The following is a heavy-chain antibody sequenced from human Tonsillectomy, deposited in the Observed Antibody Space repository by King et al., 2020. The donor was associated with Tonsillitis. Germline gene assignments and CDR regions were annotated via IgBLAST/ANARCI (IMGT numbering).Heavy chain of an antibody. CDR3: ARDSGENRWGTGWFDP. D-gene: IGHD1-26*01. Sequence: VQLVESGGGLIQPGGSLRISCAASGLSVSRNYMSWIRQAPGKGLEWVSVIHGGGATYYADSVRGRFTMSKDNSKNTVFLQMNSLRADDTGVYYCARDSGENRWGTGWFDPWGQGTPVIVSS. CDR2: IHGGGAT. J-gene: IGHJ5*02. V-gene: IGHV3-53*01. CDR1: GLSVSRNY.